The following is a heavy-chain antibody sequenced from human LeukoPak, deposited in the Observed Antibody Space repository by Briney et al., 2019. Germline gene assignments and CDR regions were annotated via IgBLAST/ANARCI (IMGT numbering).Heavy chain of an antibody. CDR3: ARVRGVRGVNYYYYMDV. CDR1: GGSFSGYY. Sequence: SETLSLTCAVYGGSFSGYYWSWIRQPPGKGLEWIGEINHSGSTNYNPSLKSRVTISVDTSKHQFSLNLSSVTAADTAVYYCARVRGVRGVNYYYYMDVWGKGTTVTISS. CDR2: INHSGST. J-gene: IGHJ6*03. V-gene: IGHV4-34*01. D-gene: IGHD3-10*01.